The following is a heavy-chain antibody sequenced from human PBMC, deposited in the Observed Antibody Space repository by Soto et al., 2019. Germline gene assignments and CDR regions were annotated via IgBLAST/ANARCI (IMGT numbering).Heavy chain of an antibody. D-gene: IGHD6-6*01. CDR1: SGSISSSNW. V-gene: IGHV4-4*02. CDR2: IYHSGST. Sequence: SETLSLTCAVSSGSISSSNWWSWVRQPPGKGLEWIGEIYHSGSTNYNPSLKSRVTISVDKSKNQFSLKLSSVTAADTAVYYCARGCAARLLRYYYMDVWGKGTTVTVSS. CDR3: ARGCAARLLRYYYMDV. J-gene: IGHJ6*03.